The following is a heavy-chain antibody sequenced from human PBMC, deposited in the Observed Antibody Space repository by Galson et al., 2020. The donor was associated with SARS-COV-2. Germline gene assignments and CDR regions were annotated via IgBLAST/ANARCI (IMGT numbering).Heavy chain of an antibody. CDR3: ARAKWLRLLSYYGMDV. Sequence: GESLKISCVASGFTFSDYYMSWIRQAPGKGLEWVSYISSSGITIYYADSVKGRFTISRDNAKNSLYLQMNSLRAEDTAVYYCARAKWLRLLSYYGMDVWGQGTTVTVSS. CDR1: GFTFSDYY. D-gene: IGHD5-12*01. J-gene: IGHJ6*02. CDR2: ISSSGITI. V-gene: IGHV3-11*01.